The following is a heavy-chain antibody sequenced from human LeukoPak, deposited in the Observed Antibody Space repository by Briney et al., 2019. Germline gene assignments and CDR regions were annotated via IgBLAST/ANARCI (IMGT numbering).Heavy chain of an antibody. J-gene: IGHJ4*02. CDR2: ISGSGSNT. D-gene: IGHD6-13*01. CDR1: GFTFSTYA. V-gene: IGHV3-23*01. CDR3: AKDTRRAAAGGVDY. Sequence: GGSLRLSCAASGFTFSTYAMSWVRQAPGKGLDWVSGISGSGSNTYYADSVKGRFTISRDNSKNTLYLQMNSLRAEDTAVYYCAKDTRRAAAGGVDYWGQGTLVTVSS.